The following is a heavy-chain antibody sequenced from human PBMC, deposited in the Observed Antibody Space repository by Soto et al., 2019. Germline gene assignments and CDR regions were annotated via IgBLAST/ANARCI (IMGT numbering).Heavy chain of an antibody. Sequence: SVKVSCKASGYTFTSYYMHWLRQAPGQGLEWMGGIIPIFGTANYAQKFQGRVTITADESTSTAYMELSSLRSEDTAVYYCARPRRGYYYDSSGYNHFDYWGQGTLVTVYS. V-gene: IGHV1-69*13. J-gene: IGHJ4*02. CDR2: IIPIFGTA. D-gene: IGHD3-22*01. CDR1: GYTFTSYY. CDR3: ARPRRGYYYDSSGYNHFDY.